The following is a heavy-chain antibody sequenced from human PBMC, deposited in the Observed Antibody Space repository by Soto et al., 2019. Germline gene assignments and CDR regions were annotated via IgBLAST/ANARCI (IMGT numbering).Heavy chain of an antibody. J-gene: IGHJ4*02. Sequence: PSETLSLTCGVSNGSFNNSVGWTWVRQPPGKGLEWIGEIYHTGSTYYNPSLKSRVTISVDKSKKQFYLKLSSVTAADTAVYYCARMHYDSWFGELTDGFDYWGQGTLVTVSS. CDR3: ARMHYDSWFGELTDGFDY. CDR2: IYHTGST. CDR1: NGSFNNSVG. V-gene: IGHV4-4*02. D-gene: IGHD3-10*01.